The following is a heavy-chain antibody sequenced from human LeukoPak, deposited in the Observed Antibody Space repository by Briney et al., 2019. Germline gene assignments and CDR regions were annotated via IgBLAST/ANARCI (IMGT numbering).Heavy chain of an antibody. CDR2: ISAYSTYNGNT. J-gene: IGHJ6*03. CDR1: GYTFTSYG. D-gene: IGHD3-3*01. V-gene: IGHV1-18*01. CDR3: ARGLDDFWSGIPRLYYMDV. Sequence: ASVKVSGTASGYTFTSYGISWVRQAPGQGPEWMGWISAYSTYNGNTNYAQKFQGRVTMTTDTSTSTAYMELRSLRSEDTAVYYCARGLDDFWSGIPRLYYMDVWGKGTTVTVSS.